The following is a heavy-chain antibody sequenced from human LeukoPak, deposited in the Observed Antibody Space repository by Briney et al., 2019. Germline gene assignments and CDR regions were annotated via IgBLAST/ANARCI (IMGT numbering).Heavy chain of an antibody. CDR3: ARGDVLERRGNWFDP. CDR1: GYTFTSYY. J-gene: IGHJ5*02. V-gene: IGHV1-46*01. Sequence: ASVKVSCKASGYTFTSYYMHWVRQAPGQGLEWMGIINPSGGSTSYAQEFQGRVTITRDTSAGTAYMELSSLRSEDMAVYYCARGDVLERRGNWFDPWGQGTLVTVSS. CDR2: INPSGGST. D-gene: IGHD1-1*01.